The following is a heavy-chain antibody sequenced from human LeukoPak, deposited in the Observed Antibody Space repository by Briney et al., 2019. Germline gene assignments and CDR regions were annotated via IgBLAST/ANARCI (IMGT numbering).Heavy chain of an antibody. D-gene: IGHD3-3*01. CDR2: ISAYNGNT. Sequence: GASVKVSCKASGYSFSSYGISWVRQAPGQGLEWMGWISAYNGNTNYAQKLQGRVTMTTDTSTSTAYMELRSLRSDDTAVYYCARDPGYDFWSGYYSNWFDPWGQGTLVTVSS. J-gene: IGHJ5*02. CDR1: GYSFSSYG. V-gene: IGHV1-18*01. CDR3: ARDPGYDFWSGYYSNWFDP.